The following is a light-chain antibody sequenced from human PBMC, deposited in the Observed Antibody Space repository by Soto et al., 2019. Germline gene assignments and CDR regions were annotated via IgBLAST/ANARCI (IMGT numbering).Light chain of an antibody. J-gene: IGKJ1*01. CDR1: QSVSSSY. CDR2: GAS. V-gene: IGKV3-20*01. Sequence: EIVLTQPPGTLSLSPGERATLSCRASQSVSSSYLAWYQQKPGQAPRLLIYGASSRATGIPDRFSGSGSGTDFTLTISRLEPEDFAVYYCQQYGSSPTTFGQGTKV. CDR3: QQYGSSPTT.